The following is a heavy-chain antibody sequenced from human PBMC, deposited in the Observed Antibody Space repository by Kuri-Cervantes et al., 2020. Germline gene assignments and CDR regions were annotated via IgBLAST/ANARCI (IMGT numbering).Heavy chain of an antibody. CDR3: ARANYIWGSYVD. D-gene: IGHD3-16*01. CDR1: SGSISTYY. CDR2: IANTGST. Sequence: SETLSLTCSISSGSISTYYWSWIRQPPGKGLEWIGDIANTGSTNYRPSLKSRVIMSVDTSKNQFSLRLSSVTAADTAVYYCARANYIWGSYVDWGQGTLVTVSS. J-gene: IGHJ4*02. V-gene: IGHV4-59*01.